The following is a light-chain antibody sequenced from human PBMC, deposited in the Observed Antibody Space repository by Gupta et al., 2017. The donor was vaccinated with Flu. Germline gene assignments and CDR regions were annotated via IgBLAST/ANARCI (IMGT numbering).Light chain of an antibody. CDR1: ESVRGC. J-gene: IGKJ4*02. CDR2: AAS. Sequence: GDRVTITFRAGESVRGCLVSDVQTPGKAPIDLVYAASTLQSGVPATFSGSGSGTDFTLTISRLQPEDVATYYCQQYYSYPFTFGGGTKVEIK. CDR3: QQYYSYPFT. V-gene: IGKV1-8*01.